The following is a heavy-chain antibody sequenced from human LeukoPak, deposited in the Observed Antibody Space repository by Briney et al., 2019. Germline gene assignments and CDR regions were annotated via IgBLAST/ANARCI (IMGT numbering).Heavy chain of an antibody. CDR3: AREGDCSSPSCLPFDY. J-gene: IGHJ4*02. V-gene: IGHV1-69*13. CDR1: GGTFSSYA. CDR2: LIPIFGTA. D-gene: IGHD2-2*01. Sequence: GASVKVSCKASGGTFSSYAISWVRQAPGQGRECVGGLIPIFGTANYAQKFQGRVTITADESTSTAYMELSSLRPEDTAVYYCAREGDCSSPSCLPFDYWGQGTLVTVSS.